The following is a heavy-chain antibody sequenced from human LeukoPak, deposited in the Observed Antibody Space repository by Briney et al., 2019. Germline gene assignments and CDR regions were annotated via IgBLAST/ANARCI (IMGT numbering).Heavy chain of an antibody. CDR3: ASHPGIAVDYGDD. Sequence: PSETLSLTCTASGGSISSYYWSWIRQPAGKGLEWIGRIYTSGSTNYNPSLKSRVTISVDKSKNQFSLKLSSVTAADTAVYYCASHPGIAVDYGDDWGQGTLVTVSS. D-gene: IGHD6-19*01. CDR2: IYTSGST. CDR1: GGSISSYY. V-gene: IGHV4-4*07. J-gene: IGHJ4*02.